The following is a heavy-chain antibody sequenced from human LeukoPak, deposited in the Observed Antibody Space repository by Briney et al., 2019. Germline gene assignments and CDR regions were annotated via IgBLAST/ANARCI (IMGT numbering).Heavy chain of an antibody. Sequence: PWGSLRLSCAASGFTFSSYGMHWVRQAPGKGLEWVAVISYDGSNNYYADPVKGRFTISRDNSKNTLYLQMNSLRAEDTAVYYCAKPREGSSSWYAAGWGQGTLVTVSS. CDR3: AKPREGSSSWYAAG. D-gene: IGHD6-13*01. V-gene: IGHV3-30*18. CDR1: GFTFSSYG. CDR2: ISYDGSNN. J-gene: IGHJ4*02.